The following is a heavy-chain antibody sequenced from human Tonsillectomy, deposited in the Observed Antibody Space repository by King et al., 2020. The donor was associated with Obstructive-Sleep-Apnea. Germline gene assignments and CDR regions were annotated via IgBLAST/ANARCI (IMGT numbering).Heavy chain of an antibody. CDR1: GFTFGDYA. CDR2: IRSKAYGGTT. V-gene: IGHV3-49*01. CDR3: TRDGQYYYDSSGYFPYFDY. D-gene: IGHD3-22*01. J-gene: IGHJ4*02. Sequence: VQLVESGGGLVQPGRSLRLSCTASGFTFGDYAMSWFRQAPGKGLEWVGCIRSKAYGGTTEYSASVKGRFTISRDVSKSIAYLQMNSLKTEDTAVYYCTRDGQYYYDSSGYFPYFDYWGQGTLVTVSS.